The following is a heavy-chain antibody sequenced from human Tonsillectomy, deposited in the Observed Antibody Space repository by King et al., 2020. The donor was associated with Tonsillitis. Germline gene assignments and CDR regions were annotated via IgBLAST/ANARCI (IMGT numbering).Heavy chain of an antibody. Sequence: QLVQSGAEVKKPGASVKVSCKASGYTFTSYGISWVRQAPGQGLEWMGWISTYNGNTNYAQKFQGRVTMTTDTSTSTAYMELRSLRSDDTAVYYCAREVYSTMVTGNYGLDVWGQGTTVTVSS. CDR3: AREVYSTMVTGNYGLDV. J-gene: IGHJ6*02. D-gene: IGHD4-23*01. CDR1: GYTFTSYG. V-gene: IGHV1-18*01. CDR2: ISTYNGNT.